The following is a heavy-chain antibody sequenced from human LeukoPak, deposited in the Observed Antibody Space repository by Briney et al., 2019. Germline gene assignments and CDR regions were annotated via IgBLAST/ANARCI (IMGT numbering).Heavy chain of an antibody. CDR1: GYTFTGYY. Sequence: ASVKVSCKASGYTFTGYYMHWVRQAPGQGLEWMGWINPNSGGTNYAQKFQGRVTMTRDTSISTAYMELSRLRSDDTAVYYCASRGRTTTLGYYYYYYMDVWGKGTTVTVFS. CDR2: INPNSGGT. J-gene: IGHJ6*03. D-gene: IGHD3-16*01. V-gene: IGHV1-2*02. CDR3: ASRGRTTTLGYYYYYYMDV.